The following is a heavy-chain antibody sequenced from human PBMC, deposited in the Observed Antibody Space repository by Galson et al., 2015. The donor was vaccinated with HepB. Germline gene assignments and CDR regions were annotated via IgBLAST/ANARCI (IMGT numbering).Heavy chain of an antibody. D-gene: IGHD6-19*01. J-gene: IGHJ6*03. V-gene: IGHV3-15*01. CDR2: IKSKTDGGTT. CDR3: TTEGSSGHFYYYHMDV. CDR1: GFTFSNAW. Sequence: SLRLSCAASGFTFSNAWMSWVRQAPGKGLEWVGRIKSKTDGGTTDYAAPVKGRFTISRDDSKNTLYLQMNSLKTEDTAVYYCTTEGSSGHFYYYHMDVWGKGTTVTVSS.